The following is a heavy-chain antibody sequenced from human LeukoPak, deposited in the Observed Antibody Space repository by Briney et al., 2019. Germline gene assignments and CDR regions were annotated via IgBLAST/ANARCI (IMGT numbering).Heavy chain of an antibody. Sequence: GGSLRLSCAASGFTFSSYEMNWVRQAPGKGLEWVSSISDGSHDMYYADSVKGRFTISRDNAKNSLYLQMDSLRAEDTAVYYCVRERFHGSGAPKFDFWGQGTLVTVSS. J-gene: IGHJ4*02. CDR3: VRERFHGSGAPKFDF. CDR1: GFTFSSYE. V-gene: IGHV3-21*01. CDR2: ISDGSHDM. D-gene: IGHD3-10*01.